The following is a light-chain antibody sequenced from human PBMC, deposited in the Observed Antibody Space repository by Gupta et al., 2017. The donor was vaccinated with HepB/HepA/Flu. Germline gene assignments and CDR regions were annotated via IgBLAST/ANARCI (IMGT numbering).Light chain of an antibody. CDR3: ADWDTSLNVVV. CDR1: SSNVGRNN. Sequence: QSVLTQSTSVSGTPGQRVTISCSGSSSNVGRNNVNWYQQLPGTAKKLLIDDNDERPSGVPDRIAGYKAGTSASPAISGLQSEDEADYYGADWDTSLNVVVFGGGTKLTVL. CDR2: DND. J-gene: IGLJ2*01. V-gene: IGLV1-44*01.